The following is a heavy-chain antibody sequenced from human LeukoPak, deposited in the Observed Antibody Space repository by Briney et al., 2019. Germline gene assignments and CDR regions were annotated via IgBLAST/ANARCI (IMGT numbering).Heavy chain of an antibody. Sequence: ASVSVSYKASGYTFTSYGISWGRQAPGQGGEGRGWISAYNGNTNYAQKLQGRLTMTTDTSTSTAYMELRSLRSDDTAVYYCARAGGSIKWFDPWGQGTLVTVSS. D-gene: IGHD3-10*01. CDR2: ISAYNGNT. V-gene: IGHV1-18*04. CDR1: GYTFTSYG. CDR3: ARAGGSIKWFDP. J-gene: IGHJ5*02.